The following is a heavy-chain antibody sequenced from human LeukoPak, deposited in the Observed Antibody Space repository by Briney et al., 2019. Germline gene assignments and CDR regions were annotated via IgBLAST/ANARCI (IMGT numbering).Heavy chain of an antibody. D-gene: IGHD3-16*01. CDR3: VRSGGYAYFDY. CDR1: GFTLSSYW. V-gene: IGHV3-74*01. Sequence: GGSLRLSCAASGFTLSSYWMHRVRQGPGKGLVWVSRINSDGNSISYADSVKGRFTISRDNAKNTLYLQMDSLRAEDTAVFYCVRSGGYAYFDYWGQGTPVTVTS. J-gene: IGHJ4*02. CDR2: INSDGNSI.